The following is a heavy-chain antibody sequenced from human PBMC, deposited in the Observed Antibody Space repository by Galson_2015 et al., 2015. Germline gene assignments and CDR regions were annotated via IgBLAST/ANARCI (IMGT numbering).Heavy chain of an antibody. CDR2: ISYDGSNK. CDR1: GFTFSSYS. J-gene: IGHJ4*02. CDR3: AITYSSSEEYYFDY. D-gene: IGHD6-6*01. V-gene: IGHV3-30*03. Sequence: SLRLSCAASGFTFSSYSMHWVRQAPGKGLEWVAVISYDGSNKYYADSVKGRFTISRDNSKNTLYLQMNSLRAEDTAVYYCAITYSSSEEYYFDYWGQGTLVTVSS.